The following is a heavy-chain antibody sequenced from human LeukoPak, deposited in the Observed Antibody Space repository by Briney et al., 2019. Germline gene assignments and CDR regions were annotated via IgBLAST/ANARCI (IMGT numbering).Heavy chain of an antibody. J-gene: IGHJ4*02. Sequence: GGSLRPSCAASGFTFSSYGMSWVRQAPGKGLEWVSAIIRSGGSTYYAASVKGRFTISRDNSKNTLYLQMNSLRAEDPAVYYCAKVEDGYKPNCWGQGTLVTVSS. D-gene: IGHD5-24*01. CDR1: GFTFSSYG. CDR3: AKVEDGYKPNC. CDR2: IIRSGGST. V-gene: IGHV3-23*01.